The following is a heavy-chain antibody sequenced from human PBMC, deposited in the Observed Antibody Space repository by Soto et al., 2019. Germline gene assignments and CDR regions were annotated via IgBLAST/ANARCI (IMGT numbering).Heavy chain of an antibody. J-gene: IGHJ4*02. CDR1: GFTFSTYY. CDR2: IVPDGTTT. V-gene: IGHV3-74*03. D-gene: IGHD1-7*01. CDR3: VGYNWNYPNY. Sequence: GGSLRLSCAASGFTFSTYYFYWVRQAPGKGLLWVSRIVPDGTTTAYADSVRGRFTISRDNAENTLYLQMNSLRAEDTAVYYCVGYNWNYPNYWGQGTLVTVSS.